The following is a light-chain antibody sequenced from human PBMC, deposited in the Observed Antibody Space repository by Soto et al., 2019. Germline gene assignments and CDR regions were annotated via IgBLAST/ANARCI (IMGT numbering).Light chain of an antibody. CDR2: AAS. CDR1: PSISSTY. V-gene: IGKV3-20*01. J-gene: IGKJ1*01. Sequence: EIVLTQSPGTLSLSPGERATLSCRASPSISSTYLAWYRQKPGQAPRLLIYAASSRATGIPDRFSGSGSGTDFTLTISRLEPEDFAVYYCQQYYASSWTFGQGTRVEIK. CDR3: QQYYASSWT.